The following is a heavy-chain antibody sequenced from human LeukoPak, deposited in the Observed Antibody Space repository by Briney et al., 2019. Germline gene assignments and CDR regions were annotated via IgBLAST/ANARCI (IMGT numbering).Heavy chain of an antibody. Sequence: SVKVSCKASGGTFTNYAINWVRQAPGQGLEWMGRIIPILDVTNYAQKSQGRVTITADQSTSTAYMELSSLRSEDTAVYYCARGGGVDILTGFQYWGQGTLVTVSS. V-gene: IGHV1-69*04. CDR1: GGTFTNYA. J-gene: IGHJ4*02. CDR3: ARGGGVDILTGFQY. CDR2: IIPILDVT. D-gene: IGHD3-9*01.